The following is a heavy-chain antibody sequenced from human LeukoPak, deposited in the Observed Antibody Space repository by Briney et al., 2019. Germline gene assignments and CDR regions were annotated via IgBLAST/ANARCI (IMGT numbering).Heavy chain of an antibody. Sequence: ASVKVSCKASGYTFTNYGITWVRQAPGQGLEWMGWISAYNGNTNYAQKFQDRVTMTTDTSTNTAYMELRSLRFDDTAVYYCARDGKEWLVPAFDIWGQGTVVTVSS. D-gene: IGHD6-19*01. CDR2: ISAYNGNT. J-gene: IGHJ3*02. CDR1: GYTFTNYG. CDR3: ARDGKEWLVPAFDI. V-gene: IGHV1-18*01.